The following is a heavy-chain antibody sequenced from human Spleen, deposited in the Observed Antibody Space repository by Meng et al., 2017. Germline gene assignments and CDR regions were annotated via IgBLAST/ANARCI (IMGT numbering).Heavy chain of an antibody. CDR2: IGHSGFT. CDR3: VRSRAWVRTGFDP. V-gene: IGHV4-39*01. J-gene: IGHJ5*02. CDR1: GGSISTSGYY. D-gene: IGHD1/OR15-1a*01. Sequence: QPQLQASVPGLVKPSEALPHTCSVSGGSISTSGYYWGWIRQSPGKGLEWIGSIGHSGFTYYTPSLESRVTVSVDTSRSQFSLELTSVTAADTAVYYCVRSRAWVRTGFDPWGQGTLVTVSS.